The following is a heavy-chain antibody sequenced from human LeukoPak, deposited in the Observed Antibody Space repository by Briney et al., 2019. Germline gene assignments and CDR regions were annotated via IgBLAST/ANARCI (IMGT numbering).Heavy chain of an antibody. Sequence: PSETLSLTCTVSGGSISNYHWSWIRQPAGKGLEWIGQIHTSGSTIYNPPLKSRVTVSIDTPKNQLSLTIRSVTAADTAIYYCARQTTRFCSGGTCYSNFAFDMWGQGTMVTVSS. CDR1: GGSISNYH. V-gene: IGHV4-4*07. D-gene: IGHD2-15*01. J-gene: IGHJ3*02. CDR3: ARQTTRFCSGGTCYSNFAFDM. CDR2: IHTSGST.